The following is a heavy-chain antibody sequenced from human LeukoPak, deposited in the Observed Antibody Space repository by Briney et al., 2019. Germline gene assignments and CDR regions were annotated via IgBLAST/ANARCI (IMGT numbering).Heavy chain of an antibody. CDR1: GGSISSSTDY. Sequence: SETLSLTCTVFGGSISSSTDYWGWIRQPPGKGLEWIGEINQSGSTNYNPSLKSRVTISFDTSKNQFSLKLSSVTAADTAVYYCARGRAFFDWGQGTLVTVSS. CDR2: INQSGST. V-gene: IGHV4-39*07. J-gene: IGHJ4*02. CDR3: ARGRAFFD. D-gene: IGHD3-3*02.